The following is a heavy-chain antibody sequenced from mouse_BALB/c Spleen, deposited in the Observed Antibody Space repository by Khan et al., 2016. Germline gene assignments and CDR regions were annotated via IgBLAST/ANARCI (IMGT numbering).Heavy chain of an antibody. J-gene: IGHJ3*01. Sequence: EVQLQESGPGLVKPSQSLSLTCTVAGYSITSDYAWNWIRQFPGNKLEWMGYISYSGSTSYNPSLKSRISITRDTSKNQFFLQLNSVTTEDTATYYCARERFLAYWGQGTLVTVSA. CDR1: GYSITSDYA. CDR2: ISYSGST. CDR3: ARERFLAY. V-gene: IGHV3-2*02.